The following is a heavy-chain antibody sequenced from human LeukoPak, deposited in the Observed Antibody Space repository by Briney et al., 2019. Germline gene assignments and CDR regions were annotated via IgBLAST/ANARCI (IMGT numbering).Heavy chain of an antibody. V-gene: IGHV3-30*02. D-gene: IGHD6-19*01. CDR2: IRYDGSNR. CDR1: GFTFSSYG. J-gene: IGHJ4*02. CDR3: AKDRDSSGWGHYFDY. Sequence: GGSLRLSCAASGFTFSSYGMHWVRQTPGKGLDWVAFIRYDGSNRYYADSVKGRFTISRDNSKNTLYLQMNSLRAEDTAVYYCAKDRDSSGWGHYFDYWGQGTLVTVSS.